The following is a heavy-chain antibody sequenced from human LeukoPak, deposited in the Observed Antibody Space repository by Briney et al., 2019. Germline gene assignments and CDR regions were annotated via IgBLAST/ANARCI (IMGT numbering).Heavy chain of an antibody. CDR2: INHSGST. CDR3: ARGGYYDILTGYYPNDAFDI. Sequence: SETLSLTCAVYGGSFSGYYWSWIRQPPGKGLEWIGEINHSGSTNYNPSLKSRVTISVDTSKNQFSLKLSSVTAADTAVYYCARGGYYDILTGYYPNDAFDIWGQGTMVTVSS. D-gene: IGHD3-9*01. V-gene: IGHV4-34*01. CDR1: GGSFSGYY. J-gene: IGHJ3*02.